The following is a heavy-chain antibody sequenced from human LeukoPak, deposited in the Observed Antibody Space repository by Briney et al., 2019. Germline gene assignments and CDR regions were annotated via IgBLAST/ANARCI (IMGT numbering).Heavy chain of an antibody. CDR3: AREQLGDAFDI. J-gene: IGHJ3*02. V-gene: IGHV4-59*01. D-gene: IGHD3-3*01. Sequence: SETLSLTCTVSGGSISSYYWSWIRQPPGKGLEWIGYIYYGESTNYNPSLKSRVTISVDTSKNQFSLKLSSVTAADTAVYYCAREQLGDAFDIWGQGTMVTVSS. CDR2: IYYGEST. CDR1: GGSISSYY.